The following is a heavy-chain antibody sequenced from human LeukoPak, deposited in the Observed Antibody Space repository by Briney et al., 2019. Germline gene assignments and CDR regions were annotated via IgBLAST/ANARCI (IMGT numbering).Heavy chain of an antibody. Sequence: SETLSLTCVVSGGSISSSNWWSWVRQPPEKGLEWIGEISHDGSTYYNPSLKSRVTISVDTSKNQFSLKLSSVTAADTAVYYCARVYALYYFDYWGQGTLVTVSS. CDR2: ISHDGST. V-gene: IGHV4-4*02. D-gene: IGHD3-16*01. CDR3: ARVYALYYFDY. J-gene: IGHJ4*02. CDR1: GGSISSSNW.